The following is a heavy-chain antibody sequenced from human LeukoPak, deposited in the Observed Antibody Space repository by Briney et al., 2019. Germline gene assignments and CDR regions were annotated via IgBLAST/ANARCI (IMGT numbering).Heavy chain of an antibody. Sequence: SETLSLTCTVSGGSISSYYWSWIRQPPGKGLEWIGYIYYSGSTNYNPSLKSRVTISVDTSKNQFSLKLSSVTAADTAVYYCARAGGYDFWSGYLDVWGQGTTVTVSS. CDR1: GGSISSYY. CDR2: IYYSGST. CDR3: ARAGGYDFWSGYLDV. D-gene: IGHD3-3*01. J-gene: IGHJ6*02. V-gene: IGHV4-59*01.